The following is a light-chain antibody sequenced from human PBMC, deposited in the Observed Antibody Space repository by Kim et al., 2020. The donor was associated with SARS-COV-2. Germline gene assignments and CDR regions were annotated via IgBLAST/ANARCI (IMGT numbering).Light chain of an antibody. CDR3: SSYAGSNNFVL. CDR1: SSDVGDYNY. J-gene: IGLJ2*01. CDR2: EVS. Sequence: QSALTQPPSASGSPGQPVTISCTGTSSDVGDYNYVSWYQQHPGKAPKLIIYEVSKRPSGVPDRFSGSKSGNTASLTVSGLQAEDEADYYCSSYAGSNNFVLFGGGTKVTVL. V-gene: IGLV2-8*01.